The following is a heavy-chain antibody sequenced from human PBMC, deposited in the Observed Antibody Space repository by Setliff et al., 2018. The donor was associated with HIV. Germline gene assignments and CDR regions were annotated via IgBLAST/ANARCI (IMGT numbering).Heavy chain of an antibody. CDR2: FYYSGNT. CDR1: GASVSTSSNY. D-gene: IGHD3-10*01. Sequence: PSETLSLTCTVSGASVSTSSNYWNWIRQPPGKGLEWIGSFYYSGNTYYNPSLNSRVTISVDTSKNQFPLNLRSVAAADTATYYCARGNYYASGLDYWGQGTLVTVSS. CDR3: ARGNYYASGLDY. V-gene: IGHV4-39*06. J-gene: IGHJ4*02.